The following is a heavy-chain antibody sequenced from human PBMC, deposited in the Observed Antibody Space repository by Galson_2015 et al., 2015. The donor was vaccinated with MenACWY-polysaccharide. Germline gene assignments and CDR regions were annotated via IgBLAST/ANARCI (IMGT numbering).Heavy chain of an antibody. D-gene: IGHD6-13*01. Sequence: SLRLSCAASGFTFNTYRMNWVRQVPGRGLEWVSYISSSSTTISYADSVNGRFTISRDNAKNSLYLQMNSLRAEDTAVYYCVRDGAEGQLLERANYWGQGTLVTVSS. J-gene: IGHJ4*02. V-gene: IGHV3-48*01. CDR2: ISSSSTTI. CDR1: GFTFNTYR. CDR3: VRDGAEGQLLERANY.